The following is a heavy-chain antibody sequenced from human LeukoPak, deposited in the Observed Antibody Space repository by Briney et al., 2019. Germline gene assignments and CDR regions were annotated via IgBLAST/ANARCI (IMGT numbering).Heavy chain of an antibody. V-gene: IGHV3-30*03. CDR3: ARDQEGVFDY. Sequence: GGSLRLPCAASGFTFSSYGMHWVRQAPGKGLEWVGVISYDGSKKYHADSVKGRFTVSRDNSKNTLYLQMNSLRAEDAAVYYCARDQEGVFDYWGQGTLVTVSS. CDR1: GFTFSSYG. D-gene: IGHD3-10*01. CDR2: ISYDGSKK. J-gene: IGHJ4*02.